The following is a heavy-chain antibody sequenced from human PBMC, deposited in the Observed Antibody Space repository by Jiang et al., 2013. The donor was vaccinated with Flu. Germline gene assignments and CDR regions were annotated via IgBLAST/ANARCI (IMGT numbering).Heavy chain of an antibody. CDR2: INPNSGGT. D-gene: IGHD1/OR15-1a*01. CDR1: Y. V-gene: IGHV1-2*04. CDR3: ARSAMYNWNKNNWFDP. Sequence: YMHWCDRPLGQGLEWMGWINPNSGGTNYAQKFQGWVTMTRDTSISTAYMELSRLRSDDTAVYYCARSAMYNWNKNNWFDPWGQGTLVTVSS. J-gene: IGHJ5*02.